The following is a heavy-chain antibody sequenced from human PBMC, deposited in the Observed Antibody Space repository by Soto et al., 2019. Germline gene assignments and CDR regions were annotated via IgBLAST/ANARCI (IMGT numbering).Heavy chain of an antibody. CDR1: GGSISSSNYY. CDR2: IYYSGST. Sequence: QLQLQESGPGLVKPSETLSLTCTVSGGSISSSNYYWGWIRQPPGKGLEWIGSIYYSGSTYYNPSLTSRLTISPETSRSQCSLKLSSVTATDTAAYYCARQACRLSGWYAYWGQGTPVTVSS. J-gene: IGHJ4*02. CDR3: ARQACRLSGWYAY. V-gene: IGHV4-39*01. D-gene: IGHD6-19*01.